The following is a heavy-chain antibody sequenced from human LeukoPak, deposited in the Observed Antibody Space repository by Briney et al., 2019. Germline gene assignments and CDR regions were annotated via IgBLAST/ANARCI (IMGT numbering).Heavy chain of an antibody. D-gene: IGHD3-10*01. CDR3: TRGPYGAGSYRFDY. CDR1: GFTFSSYG. J-gene: IGHJ4*02. V-gene: IGHV3-23*01. Sequence: GGSLRLSCAASGFTFSSYGMSWVRQAPGKGLEWVSAISGSGGSTYYADSVKGRFTISRDNSKNTLYLQMNSLRADDTAVYYCTRGPYGAGSYRFDYWGQGVLVTVAS. CDR2: ISGSGGST.